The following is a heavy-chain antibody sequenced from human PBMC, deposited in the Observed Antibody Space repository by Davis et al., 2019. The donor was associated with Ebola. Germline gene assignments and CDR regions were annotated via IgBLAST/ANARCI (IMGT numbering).Heavy chain of an antibody. J-gene: IGHJ4*02. CDR3: ARSWLLGWYFDY. V-gene: IGHV3-11*01. Sequence: GESLKISCAASGFTFSDYYMSWIRQAPGKGLEWVSYISSSGSTVYYADSVKGRFTISRDNAKNSLYLQMNSLRAEDTAVYYCARSWLLGWYFDYWGQGTLVTVSS. CDR2: ISSSGSTV. CDR1: GFTFSDYY. D-gene: IGHD5-18*01.